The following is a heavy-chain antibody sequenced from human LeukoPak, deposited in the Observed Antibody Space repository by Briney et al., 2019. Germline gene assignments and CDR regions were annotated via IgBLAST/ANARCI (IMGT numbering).Heavy chain of an antibody. Sequence: GGSLRLSCAASGFTFSSYAMHWVRQAPGKGLEYVSAISSNGGSTYYANSVKGRFTISRDNSKNTLHLQMGSLRTEDMAVYHCARVTIAGAFYDDYMDVWGKGTAVTVSS. CDR2: ISSNGGST. CDR3: ARVTIAGAFYDDYMDV. V-gene: IGHV3-64*01. CDR1: GFTFSSYA. J-gene: IGHJ6*03. D-gene: IGHD3-16*01.